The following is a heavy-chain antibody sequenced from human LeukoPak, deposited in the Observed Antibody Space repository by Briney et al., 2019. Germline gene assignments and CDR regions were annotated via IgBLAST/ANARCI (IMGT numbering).Heavy chain of an antibody. CDR2: INPNSGGT. CDR3: ARGLKFRAFDI. Sequence: ASVRVSCKASGYTFTGCYMHWVRQAPGQGLEWMGWINPNSGGTNYAEKFQGRVTMTRDTSISTAYMELSRLRSDDTAVYYCARGLKFRAFDIWGQGTMVTVSS. CDR1: GYTFTGCY. J-gene: IGHJ3*02. V-gene: IGHV1-2*02. D-gene: IGHD3-16*01.